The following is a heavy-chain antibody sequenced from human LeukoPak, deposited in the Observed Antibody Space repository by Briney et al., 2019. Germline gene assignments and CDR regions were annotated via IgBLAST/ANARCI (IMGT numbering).Heavy chain of an antibody. CDR1: GYTFTSYY. Sequence: ASVKVSCKASGYTFTSYYMHWVRQAPGQGLEWMGIINPSGGSTSYAQKFQGRVTMTTDTSTSTAYMELRSLRSDDTAVYYCVISIAYDILSYFDYWGQGTLVTVSS. D-gene: IGHD3-9*01. J-gene: IGHJ4*02. V-gene: IGHV1-46*01. CDR2: INPSGGST. CDR3: VISIAYDILSYFDY.